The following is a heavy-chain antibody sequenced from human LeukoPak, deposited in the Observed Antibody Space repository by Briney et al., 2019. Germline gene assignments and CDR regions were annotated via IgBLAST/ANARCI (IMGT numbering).Heavy chain of an antibody. CDR3: AKSDSSSWVNYFDY. V-gene: IGHV3-9*03. CDR2: ISWNSGSI. CDR1: GFTFDDYA. J-gene: IGHJ4*02. Sequence: GRSLRLSCAASGFTFDDYAMHWVRQAPGKGLEWVSGISWNSGSIGYADSVKGRFTISRDNAKNSLYLQMNSLRAEDMALYYCAKSDSSSWVNYFDYWGQGTLVTVSS. D-gene: IGHD6-13*01.